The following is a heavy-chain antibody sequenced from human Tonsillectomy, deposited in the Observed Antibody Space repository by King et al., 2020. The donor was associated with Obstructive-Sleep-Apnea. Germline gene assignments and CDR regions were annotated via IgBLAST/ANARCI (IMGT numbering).Heavy chain of an antibody. V-gene: IGHV3-30*04. J-gene: IGHJ4*02. Sequence: VQLVESGGGVVQPGRSLRLSCAASEFAFNRYAMHWVRQAPGKGLEWVAVISYDGSEKYYADSVKGRFTISRDNSKNTMYLQINSLRAEDTAVYYCARTAVAWDCVWYFDYGGQGTLVTVSS. D-gene: IGHD1-26*01. CDR2: ISYDGSEK. CDR1: EFAFNRYA. CDR3: ARTAVAWDCVWYFDY.